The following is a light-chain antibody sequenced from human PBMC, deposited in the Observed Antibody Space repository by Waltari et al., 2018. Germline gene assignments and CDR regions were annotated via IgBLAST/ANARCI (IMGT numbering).Light chain of an antibody. Sequence: QSALTQPASVSGSPGQSITISCTGTSSDVGGYNHVSWYQQHPNKAPKLMIFEVARRSSGLSSRCSGSKSGNTASLTISGLQAEDEADYYCCSYGGSGSFVIFGGGTKLTVL. J-gene: IGLJ2*01. CDR2: EVA. CDR1: SSDVGGYNH. CDR3: CSYGGSGSFVI. V-gene: IGLV2-23*02.